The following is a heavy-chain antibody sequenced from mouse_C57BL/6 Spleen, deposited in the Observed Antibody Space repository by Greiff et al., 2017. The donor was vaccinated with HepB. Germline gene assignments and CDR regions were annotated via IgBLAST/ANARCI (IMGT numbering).Heavy chain of an antibody. D-gene: IGHD2-4*01. CDR1: GYTFTDYE. CDR3: TGGDYDDYFDY. V-gene: IGHV1-15*01. Sequence: VKLQESGAELVRPGASVTLSCKASGYTFTDYEMHWVKQTPVHGLEWIGAIDPETGGTAYNQKFKGKAILTADKSSSTAYMELRSLTSEDSAVYYCTGGDYDDYFDYWGQGTTLTVSS. CDR2: IDPETGGT. J-gene: IGHJ2*01.